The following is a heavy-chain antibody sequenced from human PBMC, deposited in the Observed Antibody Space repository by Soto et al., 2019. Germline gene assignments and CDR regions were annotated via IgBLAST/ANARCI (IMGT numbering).Heavy chain of an antibody. CDR1: GVTFSGSA. CDR3: STRGDGYNADFDY. V-gene: IGHV3-73*01. J-gene: IGHJ4*02. CDR2: IRSKANSYAT. Sequence: EVQVVVSGGGLVQPGGSLKLSCAASGVTFSGSAMHWVRQASGKGLEWVGRIRSKANSYATAYGASVKGRFTMFRDDSKNTAYLQINSLKTEDTAVYYCSTRGDGYNADFDYWGQGTLVTVSS. D-gene: IGHD5-12*01.